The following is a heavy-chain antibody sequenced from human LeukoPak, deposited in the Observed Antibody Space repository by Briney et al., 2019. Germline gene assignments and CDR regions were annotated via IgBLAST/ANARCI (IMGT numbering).Heavy chain of an antibody. CDR1: GYSISSGYY. CDR2: LYYSGST. V-gene: IGHV4-38-2*02. CDR3: ARGGYTFGSSYYFDH. Sequence: PSETLSLTCTVSGYSISSGYYWGWIRQPPGKGLEWIGTLYYSGSTFYNPSLKSRVTISVGTSRTQFSLKLSSVTAADTAVYFCARGGYTFGSSYYFDHWGQGALVTVSS. D-gene: IGHD5-18*01. J-gene: IGHJ4*02.